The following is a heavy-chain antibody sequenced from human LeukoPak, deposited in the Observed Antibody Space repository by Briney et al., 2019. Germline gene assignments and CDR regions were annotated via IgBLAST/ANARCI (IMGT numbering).Heavy chain of an antibody. CDR3: ATSVMVYYYYGMDV. Sequence: GGSLRLSCAASGVTYSSYGMNWVREAPGKGLEWVSYISSSGRTIYYADPVKGRYTSSRDNAKNSLYLQMNSLRAEDTAVYYCATSVMVYYYYGMDVWGKGTTVTVSS. D-gene: IGHD2-8*01. CDR2: ISSSGRTI. CDR1: GVTYSSYG. V-gene: IGHV3-48*03. J-gene: IGHJ6*04.